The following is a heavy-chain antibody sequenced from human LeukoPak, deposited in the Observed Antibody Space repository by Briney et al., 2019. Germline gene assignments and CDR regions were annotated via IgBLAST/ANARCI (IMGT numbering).Heavy chain of an antibody. CDR1: GGSISSSSDY. CDR2: IYYSGST. D-gene: IGHD3-22*01. CDR3: ARPNYYDSSGLWFFDY. V-gene: IGHV4-39*01. J-gene: IGHJ4*02. Sequence: SETLSLTCTVSGGSISSSSDYWGSIRQPPGKGLEWIGSIYYSGSTYYNPSLKSRVTISVDTSKNQFSLKLSSVTAADTAVYYCARPNYYDSSGLWFFDYWGQGTLVTVSS.